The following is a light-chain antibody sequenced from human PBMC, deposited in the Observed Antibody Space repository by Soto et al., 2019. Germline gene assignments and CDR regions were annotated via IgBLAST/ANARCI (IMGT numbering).Light chain of an antibody. J-gene: IGKJ1*01. CDR1: QSVSSY. V-gene: IGKV3-20*01. CDR3: QQYGSSPRT. CDR2: DAS. Sequence: EIVLTQSPATLSLSPGERASISCRASQSVSSYLAWYQQKAGQAPRLLIYDASNRATGIPARFSGSGSGTDFTLTISRLEPEDFAVYYCQQYGSSPRTFGQGTKVDIK.